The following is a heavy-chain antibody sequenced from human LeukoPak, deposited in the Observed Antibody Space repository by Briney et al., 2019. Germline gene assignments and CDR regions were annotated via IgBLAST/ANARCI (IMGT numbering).Heavy chain of an antibody. D-gene: IGHD1-26*01. J-gene: IGHJ3*02. CDR1: GFTVSSNY. CDR2: IYSGGST. Sequence: GGSLRLSCAASGFTVSSNYMSWVRQAPGKGLEWVSIIYSGGSTFYSDSVKGRFTISRDNSKNTLYLQMNSLRAEDTAVYYCARGGSYLSAFDIWGQGTMVTVSS. V-gene: IGHV3-53*01. CDR3: ARGGSYLSAFDI.